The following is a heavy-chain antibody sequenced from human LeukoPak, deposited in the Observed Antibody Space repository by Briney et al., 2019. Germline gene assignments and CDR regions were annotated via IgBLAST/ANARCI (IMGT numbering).Heavy chain of an antibody. CDR3: ARGLEYDFWSGNYSDGFDV. J-gene: IGHJ3*01. Sequence: SETLSLTCAVYGGCFSTYYWSWIRQPPGKGLEWIGEINHSGTTNYNPSLKSRVTISVDTSKNQCSLKLNSVTAADTAVYYCARGLEYDFWSGNYSDGFDVWGQGTMVTVSP. CDR2: INHSGTT. CDR1: GGCFSTYY. D-gene: IGHD3-3*01. V-gene: IGHV4-34*01.